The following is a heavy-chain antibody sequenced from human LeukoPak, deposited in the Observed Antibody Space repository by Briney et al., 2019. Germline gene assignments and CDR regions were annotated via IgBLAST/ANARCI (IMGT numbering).Heavy chain of an antibody. D-gene: IGHD2-2*02. CDR1: GFTFSSYA. CDR2: ISSDGSQK. CDR3: AKSPLAPTVVVPAAIDY. J-gene: IGHJ4*02. V-gene: IGHV3-30-3*02. Sequence: PGGSLRLSCADSGFTFSSYAVHWVRQAPGKGLEWVAVISSDGSQKYYADSVKGRFTLSRDNSKNTLYLQMDRLRVEDTALYYCAKSPLAPTVVVPAAIDYWGQGTLVTVSS.